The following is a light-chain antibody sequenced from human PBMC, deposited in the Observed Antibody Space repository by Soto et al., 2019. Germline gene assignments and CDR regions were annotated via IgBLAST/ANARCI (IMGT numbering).Light chain of an antibody. CDR3: EKYGSSPRK. V-gene: IGKV3-20*01. Sequence: PGERATLSCRASQSVNANYFAWYQQKPGQAPRLLIYGISSRPTGIPDRFSGSGSGTDFTLTISRLEPEDFAVYYCEKYGSSPRKFGQGTKVDIK. CDR2: GIS. J-gene: IGKJ1*01. CDR1: QSVNANY.